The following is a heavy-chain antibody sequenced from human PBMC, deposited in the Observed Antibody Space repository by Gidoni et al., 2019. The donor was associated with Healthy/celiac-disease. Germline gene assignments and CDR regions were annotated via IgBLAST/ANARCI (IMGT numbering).Heavy chain of an antibody. CDR1: GGSISSGGDS. CDR3: ARLRITGDPSGGNWFDP. D-gene: IGHD2-21*02. CDR2: IYHSGST. V-gene: IGHV4-30-2*01. Sequence: QLQLQESGSGLVKPSQTLSLTCAVSGGSISSGGDSWSWIRQPPGKGLEWLGYIYHSGSTYYNPSLKSRVTISVDRSKNQFSLKLSSVTAADTAVYYCARLRITGDPSGGNWFDPWGQGTLVTVSS. J-gene: IGHJ5*02.